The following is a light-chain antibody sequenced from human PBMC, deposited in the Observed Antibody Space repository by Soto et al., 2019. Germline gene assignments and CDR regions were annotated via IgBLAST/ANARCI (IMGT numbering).Light chain of an antibody. V-gene: IGLV2-23*02. CDR3: CSYAGSRGNV. CDR2: EVS. Sequence: QSALTQPASVSGSSGQSITISCTGTSSDVGSYNLVSWYQQHPGKAPKLMIYEVSKRPSGVSNRFSGSKSGNTASLTISGLQAEDEADYYCCSYAGSRGNVFGTGTKLTVL. CDR1: SSDVGSYNL. J-gene: IGLJ1*01.